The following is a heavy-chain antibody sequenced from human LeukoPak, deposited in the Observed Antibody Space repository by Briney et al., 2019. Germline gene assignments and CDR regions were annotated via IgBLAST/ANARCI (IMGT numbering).Heavy chain of an antibody. CDR3: ATGHCNTSSCYYYYMDV. Sequence: GASGKVSCTVSGYTLRELSMYWVRQAPAKGLQWMGVFDPEDGESIIAQKFQGRLTMTEDTSTDTAYMELSSLTSEDTAMYYCATGHCNTSSCYYYYMDVWGKGTTVTVSS. CDR1: GYTLRELS. J-gene: IGHJ6*03. V-gene: IGHV1-24*01. D-gene: IGHD2/OR15-2a*01. CDR2: FDPEDGES.